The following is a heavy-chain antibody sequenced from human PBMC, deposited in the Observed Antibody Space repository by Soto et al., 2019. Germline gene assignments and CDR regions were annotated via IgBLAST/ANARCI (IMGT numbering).Heavy chain of an antibody. CDR2: IYYSGST. J-gene: IGHJ4*02. V-gene: IGHV4-59*01. CDR3: ARAAEYSRGWYEIFDY. CDR1: GGSISSYY. D-gene: IGHD6-19*01. Sequence: PSETLSLTCTASGGSISSYYWSWIRQPPGKGLEWIGYIYYSGSTNYNPSLKSRVTISVDTSKNQFSLKLSSVTAADTAVYYCARAAEYSRGWYEIFDYWGQGTLVTVSS.